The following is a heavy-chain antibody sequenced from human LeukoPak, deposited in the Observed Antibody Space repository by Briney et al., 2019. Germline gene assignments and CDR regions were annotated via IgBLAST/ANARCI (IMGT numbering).Heavy chain of an antibody. Sequence: PSETLSLTCTVSGYSISSGYYWSWIRQPPGKGLEWIGYIYYSGSTNYNPSLKSRVTISVDTSKNQFSLKLNSVTAADTAVYYCARGGYYGSGNDFRFDPWGQGTLVTVSS. V-gene: IGHV4-61*01. J-gene: IGHJ5*02. CDR2: IYYSGST. CDR3: ARGGYYGSGNDFRFDP. D-gene: IGHD3-10*01. CDR1: GYSISSGYY.